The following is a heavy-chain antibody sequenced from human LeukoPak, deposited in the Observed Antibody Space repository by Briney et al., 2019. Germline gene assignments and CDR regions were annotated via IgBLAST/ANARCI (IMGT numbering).Heavy chain of an antibody. CDR2: INTNGANT. V-gene: IGHV3-64*05. CDR1: GFTFKSYA. Sequence: GGSLRLSCSASGFTFKSYAMHWVRQAPGKGLEYASSINTNGANTYYADSVKGRFTISRDNSRNTVCVQMNSLTPEDTAVYYCVKGLDYSSSQMDSWGQGTLVTVSS. D-gene: IGHD6-6*01. J-gene: IGHJ4*02. CDR3: VKGLDYSSSQMDS.